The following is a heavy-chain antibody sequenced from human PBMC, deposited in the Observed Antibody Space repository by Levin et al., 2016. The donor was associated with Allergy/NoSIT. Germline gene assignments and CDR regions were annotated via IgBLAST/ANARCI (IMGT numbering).Heavy chain of an antibody. CDR3: ARDRDAIMSRYSYGYLFDY. CDR2: ISYNGSNR. V-gene: IGHV3-30*04. J-gene: IGHJ4*02. Sequence: VRQAPGKGLEWVALISYNGSNRKYADSVKGRFTISRDNSKNTLDLQMNSLRAEDTAVYYCARDRDAIMSRYSYGYLFDYWGQGTLVTVSS. D-gene: IGHD5-18*01.